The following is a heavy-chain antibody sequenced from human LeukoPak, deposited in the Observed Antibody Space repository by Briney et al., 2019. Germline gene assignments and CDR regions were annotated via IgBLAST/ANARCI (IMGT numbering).Heavy chain of an antibody. Sequence: SETLSLTCSVSGGSISSNHWSWIRQPPGKGLEWIGYIYYSGSTNYNPSLKSRVTISVDTSKNQFSLKLSSVTAADTAVYYCARGAPVTNFDYWGQGTLVTVSS. J-gene: IGHJ4*02. V-gene: IGHV4-59*01. CDR1: GGSISSNH. D-gene: IGHD4-17*01. CDR3: ARGAPVTNFDY. CDR2: IYYSGST.